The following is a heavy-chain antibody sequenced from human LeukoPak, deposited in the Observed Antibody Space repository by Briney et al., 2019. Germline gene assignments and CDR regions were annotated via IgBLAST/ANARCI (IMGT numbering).Heavy chain of an antibody. V-gene: IGHV1-2*02. CDR3: ARDRGGITFGGVIAQPDY. Sequence: GASVKVSCKASGYTFTGYYMHWVRQAPGQGLEWMGWINPNSGGTNYAQKFQGRVTMTRDTSISTAYMELSRLRSDDTAVYYCARDRGGITFGGVIAQPDYWGQGTLVTVSS. CDR1: GYTFTGYY. D-gene: IGHD3-16*02. CDR2: INPNSGGT. J-gene: IGHJ4*02.